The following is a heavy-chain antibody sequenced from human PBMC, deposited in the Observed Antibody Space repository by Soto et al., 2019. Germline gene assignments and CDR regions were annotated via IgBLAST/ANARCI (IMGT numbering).Heavy chain of an antibody. D-gene: IGHD5-12*01. CDR2: ISSYNGDT. CDR3: AREGVAPYYYYGMDV. V-gene: IGHV1-18*01. J-gene: IGHJ6*02. Sequence: QVQLVQSGAEVKKPGASVKVSCKASGYTFTRSGISWVRQAPGQGPEWMGWISSYNGDTNYAQTFQGRVTMTTDTSTSTAYMELRSLRSDDTAVCYCAREGVAPYYYYGMDVWGQGTPVTVSS. CDR1: GYTFTRSG.